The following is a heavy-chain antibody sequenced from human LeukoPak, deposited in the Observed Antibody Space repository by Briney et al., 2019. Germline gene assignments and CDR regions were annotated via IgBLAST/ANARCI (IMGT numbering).Heavy chain of an antibody. D-gene: IGHD3-22*01. J-gene: IGHJ4*02. V-gene: IGHV1-18*01. CDR1: GYTFSNYD. CDR3: ARHYYDSGGYNSAFDY. Sequence: ASVKVSCKASGYTFSNYDITWVRQAPGQGLEWLGWISAYNGDTNYAQKLQGRVTMTTDTSTDTAYMELRSLRSDDTAVYYCARHYYDSGGYNSAFDYWGQGTLVTVSS. CDR2: ISAYNGDT.